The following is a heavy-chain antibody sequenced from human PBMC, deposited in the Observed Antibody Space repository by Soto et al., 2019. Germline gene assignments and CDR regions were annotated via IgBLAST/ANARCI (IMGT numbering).Heavy chain of an antibody. V-gene: IGHV5-51*01. CDR2: IYPGASDA. D-gene: IGHD3-16*01. Sequence: PGESLKISCKGSGYNFANYWIGWVRQMPGKGLEWMAVIYPGASDARYSPSFQGQVTISADKSISTAYLQWSSLRASDTAMYYWARQGQFCDNIKCLGGDDWFAPWGQGTLVPVSS. CDR1: GYNFANYW. J-gene: IGHJ5*02. CDR3: ARQGQFCDNIKCLGGDDWFAP.